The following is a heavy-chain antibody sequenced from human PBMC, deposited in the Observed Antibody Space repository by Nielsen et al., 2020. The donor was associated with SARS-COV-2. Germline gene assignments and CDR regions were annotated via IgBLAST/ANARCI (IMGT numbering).Heavy chain of an antibody. CDR3: AREGRTRFFDSASYYFGVDV. Sequence: GESLKLSCAASGFTFNSYVMHWVRQAPGKGLEWVAVMSYDGTIEYYAESVKGRFTISRDTAQKTLYLQLNSLKTEDTALYYCAREGRTRFFDSASYYFGVDVWGQGTTVNVSS. J-gene: IGHJ6*02. V-gene: IGHV3-30*03. CDR2: MSYDGTIE. CDR1: GFTFNSYV. D-gene: IGHD3-9*01.